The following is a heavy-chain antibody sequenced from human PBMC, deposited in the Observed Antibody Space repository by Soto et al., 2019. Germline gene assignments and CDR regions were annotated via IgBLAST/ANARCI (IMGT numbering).Heavy chain of an antibody. Sequence: GGSLRLSCAASGFTFSSYSMNWVRQAPGKGLEWVSSISSSSSYIYYADSVKGRFTISRDNAKNSLYLQMNSLRAEDTAVYYCARPLAAAGTGPFDYWGQGTLVTVS. CDR1: GFTFSSYS. J-gene: IGHJ4*02. CDR2: ISSSSSYI. V-gene: IGHV3-21*01. D-gene: IGHD6-13*01. CDR3: ARPLAAAGTGPFDY.